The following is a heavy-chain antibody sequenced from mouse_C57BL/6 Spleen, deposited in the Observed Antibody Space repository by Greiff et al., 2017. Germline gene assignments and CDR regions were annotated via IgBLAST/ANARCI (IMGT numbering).Heavy chain of an antibody. CDR1: GYAFSSSW. Sequence: QVQLKQSGPELVKPGASVKISCKASGYAFSSSWMNWVKQRPGKGLEWIGRIYPGDGDTNYNGTFKGKATLTADKSSSTAYMQLSSLTSEDSAVYFCALSVDGSMDYWGQGTSVTVSS. CDR3: ALSVDGSMDY. D-gene: IGHD3-2*02. J-gene: IGHJ4*01. V-gene: IGHV1-82*01. CDR2: IYPGDGDT.